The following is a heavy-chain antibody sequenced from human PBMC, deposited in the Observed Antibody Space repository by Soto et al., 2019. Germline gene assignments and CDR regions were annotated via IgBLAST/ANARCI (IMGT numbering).Heavy chain of an antibody. CDR2: IYYSGST. J-gene: IGHJ5*02. Sequence: SETLSLTCTVSGGSISSGGYYWSWIHQHPGKGLEWIGYIYYSGSTNYNPPLKSRVNISVDTSKNQFSLKLSSVTAADTAVYYCARAAHYSSPFRWFDPWGQGTLVTVSS. CDR3: ARAAHYSSPFRWFDP. V-gene: IGHV4-31*03. CDR1: GGSISSGGYY. D-gene: IGHD6-13*01.